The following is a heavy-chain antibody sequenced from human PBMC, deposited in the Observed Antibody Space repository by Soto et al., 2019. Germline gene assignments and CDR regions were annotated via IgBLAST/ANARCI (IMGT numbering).Heavy chain of an antibody. CDR1: GFTFSSYG. J-gene: IGHJ5*02. D-gene: IGHD1-26*01. Sequence: GGSLRLSCAASGFTFSSYGMHWIRQAPGKGLEWVAVISYDGSNKYYADSVKGRFTISRDNSKNTLYLQMNSLRAEDTAVYYCAKDRLSGSLNWFDPWGQGTLVTVSS. CDR2: ISYDGSNK. CDR3: AKDRLSGSLNWFDP. V-gene: IGHV3-30*18.